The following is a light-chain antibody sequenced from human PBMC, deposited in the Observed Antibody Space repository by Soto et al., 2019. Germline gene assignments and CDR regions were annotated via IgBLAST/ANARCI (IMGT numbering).Light chain of an antibody. CDR2: EVT. V-gene: IGLV2-14*01. Sequence: QSVLTQPAAVSGSPGQSITISCTGASGDIGSYNRVSWYQQHPGKAPKLIIYEVTDRPSGVSNRFSGSKSGNTASLTISGLQAATDAQYYSILYTNTITTACLFGTRTKVSVL. J-gene: IGLJ1*01. CDR1: SGDIGSYNR. CDR3: ILYTNTITTACL.